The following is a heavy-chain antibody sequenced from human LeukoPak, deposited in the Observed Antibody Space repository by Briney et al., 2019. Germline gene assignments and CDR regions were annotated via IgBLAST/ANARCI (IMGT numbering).Heavy chain of an antibody. CDR1: GFTFSSYA. D-gene: IGHD1-26*01. CDR2: ISGSGGST. Sequence: GGALRLSCAASGFTFSSYAMSWVRQARGKGLEWVSTISGSGGSTYYADSVKGRFTISTDNTKNTLYLQMNSLRAEDTAVYYGAKEGQWEHCGPMDVWGQGTTVTVS. J-gene: IGHJ6*02. CDR3: AKEGQWEHCGPMDV. V-gene: IGHV3-23*01.